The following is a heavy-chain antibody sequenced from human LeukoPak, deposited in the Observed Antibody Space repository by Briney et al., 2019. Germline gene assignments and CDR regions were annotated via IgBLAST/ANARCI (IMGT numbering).Heavy chain of an antibody. V-gene: IGHV3-53*01. J-gene: IGHJ4*02. CDR2: IYTGGNT. CDR3: ARGGFDY. Sequence: GGSLRLSCAASGFLVSGYYMSWVRQAPGKGLEWVSVIYTGGNTYYADSVKGRFTISRDNSKNTLYPQMSSLRAEDTAVYYCARGGFDYWGQGTLVTVSS. CDR1: GFLVSGYY.